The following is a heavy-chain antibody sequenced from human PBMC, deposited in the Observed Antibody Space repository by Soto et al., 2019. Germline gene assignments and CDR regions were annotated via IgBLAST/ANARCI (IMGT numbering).Heavy chain of an antibody. CDR2: IYYSGTT. CDR1: SGSFGTYF. CDR3: ARGRGGTYDAFDI. J-gene: IGHJ3*02. D-gene: IGHD1-26*01. V-gene: IGHV4-59*01. Sequence: QVQLRESGPGLVKPSETLSLSCTVSSGSFGTYFWSWIRQPPGKGLEWIGYIYYSGTTNYNPSPKSRVTIFLDTSKNQSSLRLSSVTAADTAVYYCARGRGGTYDAFDIWGQGTLVTVSS.